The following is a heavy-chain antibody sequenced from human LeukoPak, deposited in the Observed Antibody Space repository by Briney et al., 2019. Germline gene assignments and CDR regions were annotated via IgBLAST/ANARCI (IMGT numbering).Heavy chain of an antibody. CDR3: ARGDPNYVWGPPYNWFDP. D-gene: IGHD3-16*01. CDR2: ISAYNGNT. V-gene: IGHV1-18*01. Sequence: GASVKVSCKASGYTFTSYGISWVRQAPGQGLEWMGWISAYNGNTNYAQKLQGRVTMTTDTSTSTAYMELRSLRSDDTAVYYCARGDPNYVWGPPYNWFDPWGQGTLVTVSS. CDR1: GYTFTSYG. J-gene: IGHJ5*02.